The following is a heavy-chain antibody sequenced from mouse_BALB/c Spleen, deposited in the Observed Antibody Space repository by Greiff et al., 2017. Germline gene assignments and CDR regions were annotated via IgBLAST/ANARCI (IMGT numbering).Heavy chain of an antibody. CDR1: GFNIKDYY. D-gene: IGHD4-1*01. CDR2: IDPENGNT. J-gene: IGHJ3*01. CDR3: APARTGSAY. V-gene: IGHV14-1*02. Sequence: EVKLMESGAELVRPGALVKLSCKASGFNIKDYYMHWVKQRPEQGLEWIGWIDPENGNTIYDPKFQGKASITADTSSNTAYLQLSSLTSEDTAVYYCAPARTGSAYWGQGTLVTVSA.